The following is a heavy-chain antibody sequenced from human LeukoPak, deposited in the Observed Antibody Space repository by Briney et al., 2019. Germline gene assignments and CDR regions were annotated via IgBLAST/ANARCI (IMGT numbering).Heavy chain of an antibody. V-gene: IGHV1-2*06. CDR3: ATDITIFGVDANY. Sequence: ASVKVSCKTSGYTFTGYSMHWVRQAPGQGLEWMGRINFNSGDTNYLQKFQGRVTMTRDTSISTTYMELSRLRSDDTAVYYCATDITIFGVDANYWGQGTLVTVSS. CDR1: GYTFTGYS. CDR2: INFNSGDT. D-gene: IGHD3-3*01. J-gene: IGHJ4*02.